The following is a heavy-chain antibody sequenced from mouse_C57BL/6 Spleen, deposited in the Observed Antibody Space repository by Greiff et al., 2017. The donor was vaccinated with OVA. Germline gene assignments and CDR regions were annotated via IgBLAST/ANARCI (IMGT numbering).Heavy chain of an antibody. CDR1: GYTFTSYW. CDR2: IDPSDSET. J-gene: IGHJ2*01. Sequence: QVQLQQPGAELVRPGSSVKLSCKASGYTFTSYWMHWVKQRPIQGLEWIGNIDPSDSETHYNQKFKDKVTLTVDKSSSTAYMQLSSLTSEDSAVYYCAREGIYDGYLYFDYWGQGTTLTVSS. D-gene: IGHD2-3*01. CDR3: AREGIYDGYLYFDY. V-gene: IGHV1-52*01.